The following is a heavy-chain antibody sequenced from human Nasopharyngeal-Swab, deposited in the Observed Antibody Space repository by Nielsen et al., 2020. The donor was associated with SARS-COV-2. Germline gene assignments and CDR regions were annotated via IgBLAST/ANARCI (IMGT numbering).Heavy chain of an antibody. CDR2: ISGDGSAT. CDR1: GFTFSTYW. Sequence: GESLKISCAVSGFTFSTYWMQWVRQVPGKGLVWVSCISGDGSATSYADSVKGRFTISRDNAKNSLYLQMNSLRAEDTALYYCAKAYSSGWSVVWFDPWGQGTLVTVSS. V-gene: IGHV3-74*01. J-gene: IGHJ5*02. D-gene: IGHD6-19*01. CDR3: AKAYSSGWSVVWFDP.